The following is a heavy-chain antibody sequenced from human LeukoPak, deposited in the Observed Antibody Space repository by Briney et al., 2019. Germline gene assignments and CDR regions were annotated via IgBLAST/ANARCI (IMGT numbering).Heavy chain of an antibody. Sequence: QTLSLTCALSGDSVSSNTAAWNWIKQSPSSGLEWLGRAYYRSKRYNDYAVSVKSRLTINTDTSKHQFSLHLNSVTPEDTAVYYCASADRDYNWFDTWGQGTLVTVSS. CDR3: ASADRDYNWFDT. CDR2: AYYRSKRYN. V-gene: IGHV6-1*01. CDR1: GDSVSSNTAA. D-gene: IGHD2-21*02. J-gene: IGHJ5*02.